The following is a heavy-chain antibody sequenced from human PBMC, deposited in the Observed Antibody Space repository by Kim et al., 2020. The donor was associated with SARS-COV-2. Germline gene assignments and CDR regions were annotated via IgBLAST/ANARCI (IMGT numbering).Heavy chain of an antibody. J-gene: IGHJ4*02. CDR2: ISYDGSNK. CDR1: GFTFSSYG. CDR3: ASQSREYIVAIDY. Sequence: GGSLRLSCAASGFTFSSYGMHWVRQAPGKGLEWVAVISYDGSNKYYADSVKGRFTISRDNSKNTLYLQMNSLRAEDTAVYYCASQSREYIVAIDYWGQGTLVTVSS. D-gene: IGHD2-21*01. V-gene: IGHV3-33*05.